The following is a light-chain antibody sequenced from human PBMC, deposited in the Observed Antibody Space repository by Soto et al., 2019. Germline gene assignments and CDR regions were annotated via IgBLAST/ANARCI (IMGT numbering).Light chain of an antibody. Sequence: SYELTQPPSVSVAPGTTARITCGENNIGSKSVHWYQQKPGQAPVLVIYYDSDRPSGIPERFSGSNSGNTATLTISRVEAGDEADYYCQVWDSSSDPHVVFGGGTQLTVL. CDR2: YDS. J-gene: IGLJ2*01. V-gene: IGLV3-21*04. CDR3: QVWDSSSDPHVV. CDR1: NIGSKS.